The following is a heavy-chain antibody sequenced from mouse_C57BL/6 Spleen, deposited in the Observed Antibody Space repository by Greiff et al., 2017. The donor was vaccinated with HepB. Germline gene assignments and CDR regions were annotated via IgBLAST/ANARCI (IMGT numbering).Heavy chain of an antibody. V-gene: IGHV1-69*01. CDR1: GYTFTSYW. J-gene: IGHJ4*01. Sequence: QVQLQQPGAELVMPGASVKLSCKASGYTFTSYWMHWVKQRPGQGLEWIGEIDPSDSYTNYNQKFKGKSTLTVDKSSSTAYMQLSSLTSEDSAVYYCALYYGYDGAMDYWGQGTSVTVSS. CDR3: ALYYGYDGAMDY. D-gene: IGHD2-2*01. CDR2: IDPSDSYT.